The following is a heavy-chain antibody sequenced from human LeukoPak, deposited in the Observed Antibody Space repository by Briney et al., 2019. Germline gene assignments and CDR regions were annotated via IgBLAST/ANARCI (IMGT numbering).Heavy chain of an antibody. J-gene: IGHJ4*02. Sequence: GGSLRLPCVVSGFTFSSYSMIWVRQAPGKGLQWVANMKKDGSETNYGDSVKGRFTISRDNAKNSLYLQMNSLRAEDTAVYYCGRHRSGSGTYFIDHWGQGTLVSVSS. CDR2: MKKDGSET. V-gene: IGHV3-7*01. CDR1: GFTFSSYS. D-gene: IGHD3-10*01. CDR3: GRHRSGSGTYFIDH.